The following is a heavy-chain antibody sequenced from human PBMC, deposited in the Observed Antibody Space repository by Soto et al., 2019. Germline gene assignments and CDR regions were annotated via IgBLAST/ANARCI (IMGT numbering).Heavy chain of an antibody. J-gene: IGHJ5*02. V-gene: IGHV1-2*04. CDR2: INPNSGGT. CDR1: GYTFTGYY. D-gene: IGHD3-3*01. CDR3: AREESIFGVVIGFDP. Sequence: ASVKVSCKASGYTFTGYYMHWVRQAPGQGLEWMGWINPNSGGTNYAQKFQGWVTMTRDTSISTAYMELSRLRSDDTAVYYCAREESIFGVVIGFDPWGQGTLVTVSS.